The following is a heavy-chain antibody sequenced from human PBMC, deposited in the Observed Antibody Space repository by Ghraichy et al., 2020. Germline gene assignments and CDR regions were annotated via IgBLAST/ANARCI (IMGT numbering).Heavy chain of an antibody. CDR3: AKESTRWLQTCVDVFDI. Sequence: LSLTCAASGFSFSSYGMHWVRQAPGKGLEWVAVISYDGNNKFYADSVKGRFTISRDNSKNTLYLQMNNLRPEDTAVYYCAKESTRWLQTCVDVFDIWGQGTMVTVSS. CDR1: GFSFSSYG. D-gene: IGHD5-24*01. J-gene: IGHJ3*02. CDR2: ISYDGNNK. V-gene: IGHV3-30*18.